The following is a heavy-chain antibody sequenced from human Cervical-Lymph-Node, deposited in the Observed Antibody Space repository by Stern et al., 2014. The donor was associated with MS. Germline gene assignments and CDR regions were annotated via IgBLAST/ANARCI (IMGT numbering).Heavy chain of an antibody. CDR2: IYYSGST. Sequence: QLQLQESGPGLVKPSETLSLTCTVSGGSISSYYWSWIRQPPGKGLAWIGFIYYSGSTNYNPSRKSRVTISVDTSKNQFSLKLSSVTAADTAVYYCARDLEGGYDYHWFDPWGQGTLVTVSS. CDR3: ARDLEGGYDYHWFDP. CDR1: GGSISSYY. V-gene: IGHV4-59*01. J-gene: IGHJ5*02. D-gene: IGHD5-12*01.